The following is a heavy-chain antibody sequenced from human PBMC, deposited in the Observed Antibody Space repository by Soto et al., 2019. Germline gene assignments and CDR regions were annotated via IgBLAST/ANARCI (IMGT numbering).Heavy chain of an antibody. CDR3: ARSGGFGTSGSYLDY. J-gene: IGHJ4*02. Sequence: ASVKVSCKASGYTFTYRYLHWVRQAPGQALEWMGWITPFNGNTNYAQKFQDRVTITRDRSMSTAYMELSSLRSEDTAMYYCARSGGFGTSGSYLDYWGQGTLVTVSS. CDR2: ITPFNGNT. V-gene: IGHV1-45*02. D-gene: IGHD1-26*01. CDR1: GYTFTYRY.